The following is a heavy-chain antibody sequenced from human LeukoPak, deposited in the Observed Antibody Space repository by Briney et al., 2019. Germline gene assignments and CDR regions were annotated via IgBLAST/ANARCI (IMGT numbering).Heavy chain of an antibody. Sequence: GASVKVSCKASGYTFTSYGISWVRQAPGQGLEWMGWINTRNGNANYAHQLQGRVTMTTDTSTSASYMELASLRFVDTAIYYCARNHLGLGLWGQGTLVTVSS. J-gene: IGHJ4*02. V-gene: IGHV1-18*01. CDR2: INTRNGNA. D-gene: IGHD3-16*01. CDR1: GYTFTSYG. CDR3: ARNHLGLGL.